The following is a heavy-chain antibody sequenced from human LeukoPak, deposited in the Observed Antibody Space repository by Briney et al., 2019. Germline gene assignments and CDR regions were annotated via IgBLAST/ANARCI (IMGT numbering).Heavy chain of an antibody. V-gene: IGHV1-18*01. CDR1: GYTFTSYG. CDR3: VRGGPDDDNWHYYFDF. D-gene: IGHD1-1*01. J-gene: IGHJ4*02. CDR2: ISAYNGNT. Sequence: GASVKVSCKASGYTFTSYGISWVRQAPGQGLEWMGWISAYNGNTNYAQKLQGRVTMTTDTSTSTAYMELRSLRSDDTAVYYCVRGGPDDDNWHYYFDFWGQGTLVTVSS.